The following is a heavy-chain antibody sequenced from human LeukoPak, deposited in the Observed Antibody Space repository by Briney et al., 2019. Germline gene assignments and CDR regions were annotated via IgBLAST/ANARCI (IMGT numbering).Heavy chain of an antibody. V-gene: IGHV3-33*06. CDR3: AKDRLGDTASDYYYMDV. J-gene: IGHJ6*03. Sequence: GGSLRLSCAASGFTFSSYAMSWVRQAPGKGLEWVAVIWYDGSNKYYADSVKGRFTISRDNSKNTLYLQMNSLRAEDTAVYYCAKDRLGDTASDYYYMDVWGKGTTVTVSS. CDR1: GFTFSSYA. D-gene: IGHD5-18*01. CDR2: IWYDGSNK.